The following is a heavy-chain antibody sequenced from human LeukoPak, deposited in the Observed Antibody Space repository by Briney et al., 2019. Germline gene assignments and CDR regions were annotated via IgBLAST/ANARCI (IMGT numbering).Heavy chain of an antibody. CDR2: IIPIFGTA. V-gene: IGHV1-69*13. CDR1: GGTFSSYA. CDR3: ASWHSYGAGAFDI. J-gene: IGHJ3*02. D-gene: IGHD5-18*01. Sequence: SVKVSGMASGGTFSSYAISWVRQAPGQGLEWMGGIIPIFGTANYAQKFQGRVTITADESTSTAYMELSSLRSEDTAVYYCASWHSYGAGAFDIWGQGTMVTVSS.